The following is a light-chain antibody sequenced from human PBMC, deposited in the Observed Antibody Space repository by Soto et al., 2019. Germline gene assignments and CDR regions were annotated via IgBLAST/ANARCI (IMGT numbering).Light chain of an antibody. CDR3: SSYTSSSTPVV. CDR2: EVN. Sequence: QSVLTQPASVSGSPGQSITISCTGTSSDVGSYKLVSWYQQHPGKAPKLMIFEVNKRPSGVSNRFSGSKSGNKASLTISGLQVEDEADYYCSSYTSSSTPVVFGGGTKLTVL. CDR1: SSDVGSYKL. V-gene: IGLV2-14*02. J-gene: IGLJ2*01.